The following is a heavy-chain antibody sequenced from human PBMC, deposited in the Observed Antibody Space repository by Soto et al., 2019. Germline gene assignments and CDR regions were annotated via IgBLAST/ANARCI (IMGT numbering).Heavy chain of an antibody. J-gene: IGHJ4*02. V-gene: IGHV3-30-3*01. CDR1: GFTFSSYA. Sequence: SGGSLRLSCAASGFTFSSYAMHWVRQAPGKGLEWVAVISYDGSNKYYADSVKGRFTISRDNSKNTLYLQMNSLRAEDTAVYYCACTAMAMGYWGQGTLVTVSS. CDR3: ACTAMAMGY. D-gene: IGHD5-18*01. CDR2: ISYDGSNK.